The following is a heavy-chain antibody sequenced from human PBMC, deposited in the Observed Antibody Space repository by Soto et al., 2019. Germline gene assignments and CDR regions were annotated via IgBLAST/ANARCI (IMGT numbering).Heavy chain of an antibody. J-gene: IGHJ5*01. V-gene: IGHV1-69*02. CDR3: ARGKWLAWFDS. D-gene: IGHD6-19*01. CDR1: GGTFSSYT. CDR2: IIPILGIA. Sequence: SVKVSCKASGGTFSSYTISWVRQAPGQGHEWMGRIIPILGIANYAQKFQGRVTITADKSTSTAYMELSSLRSEDTAVYYCARGKWLAWFDSWGQGTLVTVSS.